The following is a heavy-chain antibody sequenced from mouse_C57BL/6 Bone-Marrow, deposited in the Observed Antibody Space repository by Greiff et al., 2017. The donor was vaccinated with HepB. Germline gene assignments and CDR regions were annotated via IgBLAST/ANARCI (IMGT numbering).Heavy chain of an antibody. J-gene: IGHJ2*01. D-gene: IGHD2-1*01. CDR2: ISNGGGST. Sequence: DVKLVESGGGLVQPGGSLKLSCAASGFTFSDYYMYWVRQTPEKRLEWVAYISNGGGSTYYPDTVKGRFTISRDNAKNTLYLQMSRLKSEDTAMYYCARLLLYVDYWGQGTTLTVSS. CDR1: GFTFSDYY. V-gene: IGHV5-12*01. CDR3: ARLLLYVDY.